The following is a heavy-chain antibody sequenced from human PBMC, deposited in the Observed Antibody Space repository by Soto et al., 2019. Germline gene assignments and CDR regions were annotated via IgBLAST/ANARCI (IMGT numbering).Heavy chain of an antibody. V-gene: IGHV1-69*04. Sequence: SVKVSCKASGGTFSSYTISWVRQAPGQGLEWMGRIIPILGIANYAQKFQGRVTITADKSTSTAYMELSSLRSEDTAVYYCARDLYSSSWYSAEYFQHWGQGTLVTVSS. D-gene: IGHD6-13*01. J-gene: IGHJ1*01. CDR1: GGTFSSYT. CDR2: IIPILGIA. CDR3: ARDLYSSSWYSAEYFQH.